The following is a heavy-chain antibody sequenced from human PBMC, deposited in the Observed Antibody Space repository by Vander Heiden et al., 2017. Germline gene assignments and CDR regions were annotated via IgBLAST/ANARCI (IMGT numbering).Heavy chain of an antibody. Sequence: EEQLVESGGGLEQSGGSLRLPCVASGFTFDDDAMHWVQEVAGKGLQWVSGVSWNSGSIAYADSVKGRFTISRNNAKNSLYLQMNSLRAEDTALYYCAKGWGYDYYYGMDVWGQGTTVTVSS. D-gene: IGHD1-26*01. CDR2: VSWNSGSI. CDR3: AKGWGYDYYYGMDV. J-gene: IGHJ6*02. V-gene: IGHV3-9*01. CDR1: GFTFDDDA.